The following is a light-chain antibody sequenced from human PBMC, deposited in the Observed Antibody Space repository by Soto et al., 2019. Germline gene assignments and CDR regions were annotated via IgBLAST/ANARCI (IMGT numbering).Light chain of an antibody. CDR2: AAS. Sequence: DIQMTQSPSSLSASVGDRVTITCRASQSISSYLNWYQQKPGKAPKLLIYAASSLQSGVPSRFSCSGSGTDFTLTISSLQPEDFATYYCQQIYSTPYTFVPGTKLEIK. CDR3: QQIYSTPYT. V-gene: IGKV1-39*01. J-gene: IGKJ2*01. CDR1: QSISSY.